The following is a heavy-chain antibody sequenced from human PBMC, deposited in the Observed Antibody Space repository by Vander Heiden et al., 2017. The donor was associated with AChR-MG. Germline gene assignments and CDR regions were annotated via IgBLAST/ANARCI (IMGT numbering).Heavy chain of an antibody. Sequence: QVQLQQWGAGLLKPSETLSLTCAVYGGSFSGYYWRWIRQPPGKGLEWIGEINHSGSTNYNPSLKSRVTISVDTSKNQFSLKLSSVTAADTAVYYCARFSGEGYCSGGSCPTNWFDPWGQGTLVTVSS. CDR2: INHSGST. D-gene: IGHD2-15*01. CDR3: ARFSGEGYCSGGSCPTNWFDP. J-gene: IGHJ5*02. V-gene: IGHV4-34*01. CDR1: GGSFSGYY.